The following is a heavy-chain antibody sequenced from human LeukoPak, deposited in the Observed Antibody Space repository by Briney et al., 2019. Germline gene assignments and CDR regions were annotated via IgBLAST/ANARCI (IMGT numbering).Heavy chain of an antibody. CDR1: GDSVSSDSAA. Sequence: SQTLSLTCAISGDSVSSDSAAWNWIRQSPSRGLEWLGRTYYSSKWYKDYAVSVKSRITLNPDTSKNQFSLLLNSVTPEDTAVYYCARGSGSYWRSYYYYYMDVWGKGTTVTISS. CDR3: ARGSGSYWRSYYYYYMDV. D-gene: IGHD3-10*01. V-gene: IGHV6-1*01. CDR2: TYYSSKWYK. J-gene: IGHJ6*03.